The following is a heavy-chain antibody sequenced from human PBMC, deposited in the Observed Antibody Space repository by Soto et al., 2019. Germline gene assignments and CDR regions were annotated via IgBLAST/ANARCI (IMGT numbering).Heavy chain of an antibody. CDR2: IYYSGSI. CDR1: GGSISSGGYY. CDR3: ARDLRFRGFYGMDV. Sequence: QVQLQESGPGLVKPSQTLSLTCTVSGGSISSGGYYWSWIRQHPGKGREWIGYIYYSGSIYYNPSLKSRVTISVDTSKNQFSLKLSSVTAADTAEYYCARDLRFRGFYGMDVWGQGTTVTVSS. D-gene: IGHD3-10*01. V-gene: IGHV4-31*03. J-gene: IGHJ6*02.